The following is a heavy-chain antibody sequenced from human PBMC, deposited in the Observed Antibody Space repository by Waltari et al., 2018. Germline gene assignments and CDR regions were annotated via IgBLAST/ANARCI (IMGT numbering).Heavy chain of an antibody. V-gene: IGHV1-18*01. D-gene: IGHD1-26*01. CDR3: ARDGEAGGSYYGWFDP. CDR2: ISAYNGNT. J-gene: IGHJ5*02. Sequence: QVQLVQSGAEVKKPGASVKVSCKASGYTFTSYGISWVRQAPGQGLEWMGWISAYNGNTNEAQTRQGRVTMTTDTSTRTAYMELRSLRSDDTAVYYCARDGEAGGSYYGWFDPWGQGTLVTVSS. CDR1: GYTFTSYG.